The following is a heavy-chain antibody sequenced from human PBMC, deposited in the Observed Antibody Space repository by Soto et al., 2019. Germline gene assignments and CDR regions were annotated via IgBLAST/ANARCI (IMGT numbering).Heavy chain of an antibody. CDR3: ARVLDYYDCSGYYFDY. CDR1: GGTFSSYA. CDR2: IIPIFGTA. V-gene: IGHV1-69*01. J-gene: IGHJ4*02. D-gene: IGHD3-22*01. Sequence: QVQLVQSGAEVKKPGSSVKVSCKASGGTFSSYAISWVRQAPGQGLEWMGGIIPIFGTANYAQKFQGRVTITADESTSTAYMELSSLRSEDTAVYYCARVLDYYDCSGYYFDYWGQGTLVTVSS.